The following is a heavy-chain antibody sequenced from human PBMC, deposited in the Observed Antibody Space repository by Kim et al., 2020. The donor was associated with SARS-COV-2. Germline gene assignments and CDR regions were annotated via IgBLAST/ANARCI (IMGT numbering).Heavy chain of an antibody. CDR3: ATLDPQTAIKFGY. Sequence: SETLSLTCAVYGGSFSGYYWSWIRQPPGKGLEWIGEINHSGSTNYNPSLKSRVTISVDTSKNQFSLKLSSVTAADTAVYYCATLDPQTAIKFGYWGQGTLVTVSS. V-gene: IGHV4-34*01. J-gene: IGHJ4*02. CDR2: INHSGST. CDR1: GGSFSGYY. D-gene: IGHD5-18*01.